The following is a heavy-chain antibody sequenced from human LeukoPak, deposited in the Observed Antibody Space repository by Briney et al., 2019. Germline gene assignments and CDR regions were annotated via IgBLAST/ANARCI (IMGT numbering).Heavy chain of an antibody. Sequence: ASVKVSCKVSGYTLTELSMHWVRQAPGKGLEWMGGFDPEDGETIYVQKFQGRVTMTEDTSTDTAYMELSSLRSEDTAVYYCVRGLVAAGSAKGGFDPWGQGILVTVSS. D-gene: IGHD6-13*01. CDR3: VRGLVAAGSAKGGFDP. J-gene: IGHJ5*02. CDR1: GYTLTELS. CDR2: FDPEDGET. V-gene: IGHV1-24*01.